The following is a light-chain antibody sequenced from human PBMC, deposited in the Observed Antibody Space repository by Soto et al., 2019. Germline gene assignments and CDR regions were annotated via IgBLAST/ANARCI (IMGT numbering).Light chain of an antibody. CDR3: CSLTTSHTYV. CDR1: SSDIGHYDY. J-gene: IGLJ1*01. Sequence: SVLTQPASVSGSPGQSITISCTGTSSDIGHYDYVSWYQQHPGNAPKLMIYHVTYRPSGVSNRYSGSKSGNSASLTISGLQADDEADYYCCSLTTSHTYVFGSGTKVTVL. CDR2: HVT. V-gene: IGLV2-14*03.